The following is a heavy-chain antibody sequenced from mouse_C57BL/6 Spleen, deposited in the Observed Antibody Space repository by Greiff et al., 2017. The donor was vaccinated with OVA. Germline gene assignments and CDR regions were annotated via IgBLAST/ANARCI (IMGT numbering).Heavy chain of an antibody. Sequence: VQLKQSGPELVKPGASVKIPCKASGYTFTDYNMDWVKQSHGKSLAWIGDINPNNGGTIYNQKFKGKATLTVDKSSSTAYMELRSLTSEDTAVYYCARIDAFAYWGQGTLVTVSA. CDR3: ARIDAFAY. CDR2: INPNNGGT. CDR1: GYTFTDYN. J-gene: IGHJ3*01. V-gene: IGHV1-18*01.